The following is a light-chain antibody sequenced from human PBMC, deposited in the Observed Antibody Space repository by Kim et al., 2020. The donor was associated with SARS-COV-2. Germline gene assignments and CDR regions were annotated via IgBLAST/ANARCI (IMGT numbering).Light chain of an antibody. J-gene: IGKJ4*01. CDR1: QGIRTY. Sequence: DIQMTQSPSAMSASVGDRVTITCRASQGIRTYLAWFQQKPGQVPKRLIYAASTLQSGVPSRFSGSGSGTEFTLTINSLQPEDFATYYCLQHDSYPLTFGGGTKVEI. V-gene: IGKV1-17*03. CDR3: LQHDSYPLT. CDR2: AAS.